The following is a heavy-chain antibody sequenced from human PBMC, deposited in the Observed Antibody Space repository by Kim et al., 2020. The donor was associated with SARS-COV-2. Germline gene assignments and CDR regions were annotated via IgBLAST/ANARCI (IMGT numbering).Heavy chain of an antibody. V-gene: IGHV3-23*01. J-gene: IGHJ4*02. CDR2: ISGSGGST. CDR3: AKDPTSPIVVADTPRGL. Sequence: GGSLRLSCAASGFTFSSYAMTWVRQAPGKGLEWVSGISGSGGSTYYADSVKGRFTISRDNSNNTLYLQMNSLRGEDTAVYYCAKDPTSPIVVADTPRGLWGQGTLVTVSS. CDR1: GFTFSSYA. D-gene: IGHD3-22*01.